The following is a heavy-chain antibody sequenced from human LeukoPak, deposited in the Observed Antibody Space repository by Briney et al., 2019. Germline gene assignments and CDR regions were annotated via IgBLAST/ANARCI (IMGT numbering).Heavy chain of an antibody. V-gene: IGHV3-7*01. CDR2: IKQDGSET. J-gene: IGHJ4*02. CDR1: GFTFTTYT. D-gene: IGHD6-19*01. CDR3: ARSDSSGWHIDY. Sequence: PGGSLSLSCAASGFTFTTYTMNWVRQAPGKGLEWVGNIKQDGSETSYVDSVKGRFTISRDNAKNSLYLQMNSLRAEDTAVYYCARSDSSGWHIDYWGQGTLVTVSS.